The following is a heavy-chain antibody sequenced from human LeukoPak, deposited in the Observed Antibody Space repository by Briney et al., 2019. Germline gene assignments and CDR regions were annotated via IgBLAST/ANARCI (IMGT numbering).Heavy chain of an antibody. CDR3: ARRGNPGTYFDY. Sequence: GGSLRLSCAASGFTFSSYGMHWVRLAPGKGLEWVSVIYSGGVTYYADSLKGRFTISRDNSKNTLYLQISTLRVEDTAVYYCARRGNPGTYFDYWGQGTLVAVSS. D-gene: IGHD6-13*01. V-gene: IGHV3-66*04. CDR2: IYSGGVT. J-gene: IGHJ4*02. CDR1: GFTFSSYG.